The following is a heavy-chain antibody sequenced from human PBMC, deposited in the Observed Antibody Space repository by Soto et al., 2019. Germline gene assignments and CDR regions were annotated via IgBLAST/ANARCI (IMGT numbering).Heavy chain of an antibody. J-gene: IGHJ6*02. CDR2: IIPIFGTA. Sequence: QVQLVQSGAEVKKPGSSVKVSCKASGGTFSSYAISWVRQAPGQGLEWMGGIIPIFGTANYAQKFQGRVTITADESTSTAYMELSSLRSEDTAVYYCAREASYYDIFTGYSPRYYYGMDVWGQGTTVTVSS. CDR1: GGTFSSYA. V-gene: IGHV1-69*01. CDR3: AREASYYDIFTGYSPRYYYGMDV. D-gene: IGHD3-9*01.